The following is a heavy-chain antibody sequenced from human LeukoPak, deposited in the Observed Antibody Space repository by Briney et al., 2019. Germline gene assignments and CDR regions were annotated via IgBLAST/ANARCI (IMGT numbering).Heavy chain of an antibody. D-gene: IGHD2-2*02. CDR3: ARRLKDGGSSTSCYTGRLCDY. CDR1: GYTFTSYD. Sequence: ASVKVSCKASGYTFTSYDINWLRQATGQGLEWMGWMNPNSGNTGYAQKFQGRVTITRNTSISTAYMELSSLRSEDTAVYYCARRLKDGGSSTSCYTGRLCDYWGQGTLVTVSS. J-gene: IGHJ4*02. CDR2: MNPNSGNT. V-gene: IGHV1-8*03.